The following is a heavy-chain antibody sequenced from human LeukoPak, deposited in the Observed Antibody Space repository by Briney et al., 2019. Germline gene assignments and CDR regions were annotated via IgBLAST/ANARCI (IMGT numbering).Heavy chain of an antibody. CDR2: IIPIFGTA. CDR1: GGTFSSYA. J-gene: IGHJ5*02. D-gene: IGHD2-2*01. Sequence: SVKVSCKASGGTFSSYAISWVRQAPGRGLEWMGRIIPIFGTANYAQKFQGRVTITTDESTSTAYMELSGLRSEDTAVYYCARVVVPRQNWFDPWGQGTLVTVSS. CDR3: ARVVVPRQNWFDP. V-gene: IGHV1-69*05.